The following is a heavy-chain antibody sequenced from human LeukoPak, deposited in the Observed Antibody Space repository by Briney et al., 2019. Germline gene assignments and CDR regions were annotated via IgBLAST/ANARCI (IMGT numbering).Heavy chain of an antibody. Sequence: PGGCLRLSCAASGFTFSSDAMSWVRQAPGKGLEWGSTISASGASTYYADSVKGRFTISRDSSENTVLLQMNSLRAEDTALYYCAKGGFYAFFDSWGQGTLVTVSS. V-gene: IGHV3-23*01. CDR1: GFTFSSDA. J-gene: IGHJ4*02. CDR2: ISASGAST. D-gene: IGHD5/OR15-5a*01. CDR3: AKGGFYAFFDS.